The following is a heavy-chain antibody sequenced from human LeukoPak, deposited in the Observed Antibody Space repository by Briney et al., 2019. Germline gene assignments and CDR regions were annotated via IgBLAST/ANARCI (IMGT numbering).Heavy chain of an antibody. V-gene: IGHV3-48*01. CDR3: AREDYSGSPNALDI. CDR2: ISSSSSSI. CDR1: GFTFSSYS. J-gene: IGHJ3*02. Sequence: GGSLRLSCAASGFTFSSYSMNWVRQPQGKGLEWVAYISSSSSSIYYADPVKGRFTIPRDNAKNSLYLQTTSLRAEDTAVYYCAREDYSGSPNALDIWGQGTMVTVSS. D-gene: IGHD6-6*01.